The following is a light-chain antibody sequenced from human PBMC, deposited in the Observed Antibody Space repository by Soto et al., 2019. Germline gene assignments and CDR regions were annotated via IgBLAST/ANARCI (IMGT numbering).Light chain of an antibody. V-gene: IGKV3-11*01. CDR2: DKS. J-gene: IGKJ5*01. CDR1: QSVSSN. Sequence: EIVMTQSPATLSVSPGEIATLSCRASQSVSSNLAWYQQKPGQAPRLLIYDKSNRATGIPDRLSGSGSGTDLNLTINKLEPEDFAVYYCQKRSNWPITFGQGTRLEI. CDR3: QKRSNWPIT.